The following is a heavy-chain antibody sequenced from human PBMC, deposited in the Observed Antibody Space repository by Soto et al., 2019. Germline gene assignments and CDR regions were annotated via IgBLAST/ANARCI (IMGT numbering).Heavy chain of an antibody. V-gene: IGHV4-61*08. CDR1: GADINSGGFT. D-gene: IGHD2-21*02. CDR2: IYYSGST. CDR3: ARYGGNFKRDSYFDY. J-gene: IGHJ4*02. Sequence: SETLSLTCSVSGADINSGGFTWTWIRQHAGKGLEWIGYIYYSGSTNYNPSLKSRVTISVDTSKNQFSLKLSSVTAADTAVYYCARYGGNFKRDSYFDYWGQGTLVTVSS.